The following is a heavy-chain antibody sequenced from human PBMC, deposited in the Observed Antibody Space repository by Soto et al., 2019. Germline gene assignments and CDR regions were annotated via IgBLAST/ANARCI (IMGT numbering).Heavy chain of an antibody. CDR3: ARGWFGEVVYYFDY. J-gene: IGHJ4*02. Sequence: QVQLVQSGAAVKKPGASVKVSCKASGVTFTNYAINWVRQAPGQGLEWMGWISAYNGNTNYAQKLQGRVTMTTDTSTSTAYMELRSLRSDDTAVYYCARGWFGEVVYYFDYWGQGTLVTVSS. V-gene: IGHV1-18*01. CDR2: ISAYNGNT. D-gene: IGHD3-10*01. CDR1: GVTFTNYA.